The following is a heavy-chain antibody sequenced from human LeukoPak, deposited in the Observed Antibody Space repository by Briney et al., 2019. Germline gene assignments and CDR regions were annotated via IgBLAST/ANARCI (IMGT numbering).Heavy chain of an antibody. CDR1: GGSISSYY. D-gene: IGHD3-10*01. CDR3: ARHGTAWFEQPLDY. V-gene: IGHV4-59*08. J-gene: IGHJ4*02. CDR2: IYYSGST. Sequence: SETLSLTCTVSGGSISSYYWSWIRQPPGKGLEWIGYIYYSGSTNYNPSLKSRVTISVDTSKNQFSLKLSSVTAADTAVYYCARHGTAWFEQPLDYWGQGTLVTVSS.